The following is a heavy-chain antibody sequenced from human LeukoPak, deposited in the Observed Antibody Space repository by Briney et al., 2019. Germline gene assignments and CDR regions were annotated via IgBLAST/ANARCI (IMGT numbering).Heavy chain of an antibody. CDR2: INHSGSA. CDR1: GGSLSGSY. CDR3: ARARRYSGYHKVDY. D-gene: IGHD3-3*01. J-gene: IGHJ4*02. Sequence: SETLSLTCAVYGGSLSGSYWSWIRQPPGKGLEWIGEINHSGSANYNPSLKSRVTLSIDKSKNQFSLNLNSVTAADTAVYYCARARRYSGYHKVDYWGQGTLVTVSS. V-gene: IGHV4-34*01.